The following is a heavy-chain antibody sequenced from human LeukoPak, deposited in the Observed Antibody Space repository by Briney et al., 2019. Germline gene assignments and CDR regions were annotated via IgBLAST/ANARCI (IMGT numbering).Heavy chain of an antibody. CDR2: IFHSGST. CDR3: AREDYDSSGYYSVYWFDP. D-gene: IGHD3-22*01. J-gene: IGHJ5*02. V-gene: IGHV4-4*02. Sequence: SETLSLTCSLSGGSISNDNWWSWVRQPPGKGLEWIGEIFHSGSTNYNPSLKSRVTMSADTSKNQFSLKLTSVTAADTAVYYCAREDYDSSGYYSVYWFDPWGQGTLVTVSS. CDR1: GGSISNDNW.